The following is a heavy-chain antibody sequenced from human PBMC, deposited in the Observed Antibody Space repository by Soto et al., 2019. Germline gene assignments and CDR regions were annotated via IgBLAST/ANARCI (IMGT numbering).Heavy chain of an antibody. J-gene: IGHJ4*02. CDR3: ARVIRLRVYFDY. D-gene: IGHD3-10*01. V-gene: IGHV4-30-4*01. Sequence: PSETLSLTCTVSGGSISSGDYYWSWIRQPPGKGLEWIGYIYYSGSTYYNPSLKSRVTISVDTSKNQFSLKLSSVTATDTAVYYCARVIRLRVYFDYWGQGTLVTVSS. CDR1: GGSISSGDYY. CDR2: IYYSGST.